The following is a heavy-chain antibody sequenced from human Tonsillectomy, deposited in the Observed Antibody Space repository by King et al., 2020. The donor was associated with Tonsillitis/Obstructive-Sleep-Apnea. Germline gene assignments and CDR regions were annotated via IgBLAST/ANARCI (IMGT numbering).Heavy chain of an antibody. CDR3: ARLAGWHYYMDV. J-gene: IGHJ6*03. CDR1: GGSISSYY. V-gene: IGHV4-59*08. CDR2: IYYSGST. Sequence: VQLQESGPGLVKPSETLSLTCTVSGGSISSYYWSWIRPPPGKGLEWIGYIYYSGSTNYNPSLKSRVTISVDTSKKQFSLKLSSVTAADTAVYYCARLAGWHYYMDVWGKGTTVTVSS.